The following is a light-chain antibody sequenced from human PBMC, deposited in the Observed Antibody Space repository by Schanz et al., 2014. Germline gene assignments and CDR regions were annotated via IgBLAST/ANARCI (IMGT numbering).Light chain of an antibody. CDR2: DAF. Sequence: DIQMTQSPSTLSAAVGDRVTITCRASQRIGSWLAWYQQKPGQAPKLLIYDAFNLESGVPSRFSGSGSGRDFTLTINSLQPDDFATYYCQQYNSYPVAFGQGTKLEIK. CDR1: QRIGSW. V-gene: IGKV1-5*01. J-gene: IGKJ2*01. CDR3: QQYNSYPVA.